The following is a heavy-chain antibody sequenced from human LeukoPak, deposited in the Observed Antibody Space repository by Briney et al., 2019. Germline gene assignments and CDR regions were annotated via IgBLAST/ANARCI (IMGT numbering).Heavy chain of an antibody. J-gene: IGHJ3*02. CDR2: IYYSGST. D-gene: IGHD4-17*01. V-gene: IGHV4-61*01. CDR1: GGSVSSGSYY. Sequence: SETLSLTCTVSGGSVSSGSYYWSWIRQPPGKGLEWIGYIYYSGSTNYNPSLKSRVTISVDTSKNQFSLKLSSVTAADTAVYYCARHAGGDDYGDRNDAFDIWGQGTMVTVSS. CDR3: ARHAGGDDYGDRNDAFDI.